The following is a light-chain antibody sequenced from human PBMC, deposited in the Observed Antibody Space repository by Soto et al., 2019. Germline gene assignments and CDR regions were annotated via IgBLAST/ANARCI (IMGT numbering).Light chain of an antibody. J-gene: IGLJ1*01. CDR1: STDVGGYNY. Sequence: QSVLTQPASVSGSPGQSITISCTGTSTDVGGYNYVSWYQQHPGKAPKLMIYEVSNRPSGVSNRFSGSKSGNTASLTISWLQAEDEADYYCSSYTISSTPYVFGNGTKVTVL. CDR2: EVS. CDR3: SSYTISSTPYV. V-gene: IGLV2-14*01.